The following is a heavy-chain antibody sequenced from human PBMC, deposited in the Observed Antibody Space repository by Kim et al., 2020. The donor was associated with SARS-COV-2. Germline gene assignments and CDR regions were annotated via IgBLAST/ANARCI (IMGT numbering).Heavy chain of an antibody. D-gene: IGHD3-10*01. CDR3: TRDLRGGGMDV. V-gene: IGHV3-13*01. J-gene: IGHJ6*02. CDR2: IVPAGDT. CDR1: GFTFSTYD. Sequence: GGSLRLSCAASGFTFSTYDMHWVRHPTGKGLEWVSTIVPAGDTYYAGSMKGRFTTSRENGKSSLYLQMDSLRAGDTAVYYCTRDLRGGGMDVWGQGTTVTVSS.